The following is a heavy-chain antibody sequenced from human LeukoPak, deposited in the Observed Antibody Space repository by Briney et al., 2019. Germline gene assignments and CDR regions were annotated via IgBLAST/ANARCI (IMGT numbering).Heavy chain of an antibody. Sequence: GRSLRLSCAASGFTFDDYAMHWVRPAPGKGLEWVSGISWNSGSIGYADSVKGRFTISRDNAKNSLYLQMNSLRAEDTALYYCAKVSEVRGADYWGQGTLVTVSS. D-gene: IGHD3-10*01. CDR1: GFTFDDYA. J-gene: IGHJ4*02. CDR2: ISWNSGSI. CDR3: AKVSEVRGADY. V-gene: IGHV3-9*01.